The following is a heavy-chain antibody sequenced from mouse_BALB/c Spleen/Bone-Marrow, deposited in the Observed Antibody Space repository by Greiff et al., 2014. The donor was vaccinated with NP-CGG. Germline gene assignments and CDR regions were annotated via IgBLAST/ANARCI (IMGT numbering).Heavy chain of an antibody. J-gene: IGHJ1*01. V-gene: IGHV1S81*02. CDR2: INLSNGGT. D-gene: IGHD1-1*01. Sequence: LVESGAELVKPGASVKLSCKASGYTFTRYYMYWIKQRPGQGLEWIGEINLSNGGTHFNEKFKSKATPTVDKSSSTAYMQLSSLTSEDSAVYYCTRSNYGYWYFDVWGAGTTVTVSS. CDR3: TRSNYGYWYFDV. CDR1: GYTFTRYY.